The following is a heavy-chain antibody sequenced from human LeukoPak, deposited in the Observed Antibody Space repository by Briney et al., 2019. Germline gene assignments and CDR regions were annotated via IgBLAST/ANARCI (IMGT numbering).Heavy chain of an antibody. V-gene: IGHV3-72*01. D-gene: IGHD3-10*01. Sequence: PGGSLRLSCAASGFTFSDHYMDWVRQAPGEGLVWVGRIRNKANRYSTEYAASVKGRFTMTRDDSEKLLYLQMNSLKTEDTAVYYCVRPYGSGSFYTYFDHWGQGTLVTVSS. CDR1: GFTFSDHY. CDR3: VRPYGSGSFYTYFDH. CDR2: IRNKANRYST. J-gene: IGHJ4*02.